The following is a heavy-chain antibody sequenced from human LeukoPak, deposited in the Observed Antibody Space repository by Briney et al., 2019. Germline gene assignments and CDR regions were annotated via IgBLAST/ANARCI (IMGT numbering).Heavy chain of an antibody. V-gene: IGHV3-7*01. CDR1: GFTFSSYW. D-gene: IGHD2-15*01. CDR3: AKEDNCSGGSCYFYRYYYGMDV. CDR2: IKQDGSEK. Sequence: GGSLRLSCAASGFTFSSYWMTWVRQAPGKGLEWVAIIKQDGSEKYYVDSVKDRFTISRDNAKNSLYLQMNSLRAEDTAVYYCAKEDNCSGGSCYFYRYYYGMDVWGQGTTVTVSS. J-gene: IGHJ6*02.